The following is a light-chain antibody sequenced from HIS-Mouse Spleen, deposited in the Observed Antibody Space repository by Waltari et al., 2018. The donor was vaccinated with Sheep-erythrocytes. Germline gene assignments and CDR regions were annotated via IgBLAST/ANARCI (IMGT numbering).Light chain of an antibody. Sequence: SYELTQPPSVSVSPGQTASIPCSGGKLGDKSACWYQQKPGQSPVLVIYQDSKRPSGVPERFSGSNSGNTATLTISGTQAMDEADYYCQAWDSSTAVFGGGTKLTVL. CDR1: KLGDKS. V-gene: IGLV3-1*01. CDR2: QDS. CDR3: QAWDSSTAV. J-gene: IGLJ2*01.